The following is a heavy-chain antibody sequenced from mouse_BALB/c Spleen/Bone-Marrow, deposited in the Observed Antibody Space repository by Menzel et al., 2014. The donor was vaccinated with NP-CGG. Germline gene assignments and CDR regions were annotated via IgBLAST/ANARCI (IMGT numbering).Heavy chain of an antibody. J-gene: IGHJ2*01. CDR2: IWSGGTT. Sequence: QVQLQQSGPGLVQPSQSLPITCTVSGFSLINRGIHWVRRPPGKGLEWLGVIWSGGTTDYNATFIPRLSISRDKSKSQVLFKMNSLQVDDTATYYCARSGNYDFFDHWGQGTTLTVSS. CDR1: GFSLINRG. CDR3: ARSGNYDFFDH. V-gene: IGHV2-4*02. D-gene: IGHD2-1*01.